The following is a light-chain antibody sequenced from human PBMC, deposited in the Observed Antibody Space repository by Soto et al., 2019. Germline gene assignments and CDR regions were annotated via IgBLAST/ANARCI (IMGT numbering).Light chain of an antibody. V-gene: IGLV2-14*03. CDR2: DVS. J-gene: IGLJ1*01. CDR1: SSDVGAYNF. Sequence: QSALTQPASVSGSPGQSITISCTGTSSDVGAYNFVSWYQQHPGKVPKLMIFDVSSRPSGVSDRFSGSKSGNTASLTISGLQAEDEGDYYCSSYTSSSTHVCGSGTKLPVL. CDR3: SSYTSSSTHV.